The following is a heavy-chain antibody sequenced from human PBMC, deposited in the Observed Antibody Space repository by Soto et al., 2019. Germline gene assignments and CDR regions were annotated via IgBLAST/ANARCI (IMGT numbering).Heavy chain of an antibody. D-gene: IGHD6-13*01. CDR1: GGTFSSYT. V-gene: IGHV1-69*04. CDR2: IIPILGIA. J-gene: IGHJ6*03. Sequence: SVKVSCKASGGTFSSYTISWVRQAPGQGLEWMGRIIPILGIADYAQKFQGRVTITADKSTSTAYMELSSLRSEDTAVYYCARDLAAAGWGPSGYYYMDVWGKGTTVTVSS. CDR3: ARDLAAAGWGPSGYYYMDV.